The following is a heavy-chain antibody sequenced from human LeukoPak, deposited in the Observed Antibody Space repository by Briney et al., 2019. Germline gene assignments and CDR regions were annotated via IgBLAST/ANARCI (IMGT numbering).Heavy chain of an antibody. D-gene: IGHD3-3*01. Sequence: GGSLRLSCAASGFSFSTSWMHWVRHTPERGLVWVSRINSDGSNTIYADSVKGRFTISRDNAKNTLFLQMNSLRAEDTAVYYCARDRYYTLDYWGQGTLVTVSS. V-gene: IGHV3-74*01. CDR3: ARDRYYTLDY. CDR1: GFSFSTSW. J-gene: IGHJ4*02. CDR2: INSDGSNT.